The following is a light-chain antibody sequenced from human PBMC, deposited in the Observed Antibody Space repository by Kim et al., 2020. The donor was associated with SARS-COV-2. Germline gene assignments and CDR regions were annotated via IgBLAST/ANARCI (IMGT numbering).Light chain of an antibody. CDR2: DVS. CDR3: SSYSRTAPVV. Sequence: ISCTATTSAVGGYHFVSWYQPRPGHAPTLVIYDVSSRPSGVSTRFSGSKSGPRASLTLSGLQAEDEADYYCSSYSRTAPVVFGGGTQLTVL. V-gene: IGLV2-14*03. J-gene: IGLJ2*01. CDR1: TSAVGGYHF.